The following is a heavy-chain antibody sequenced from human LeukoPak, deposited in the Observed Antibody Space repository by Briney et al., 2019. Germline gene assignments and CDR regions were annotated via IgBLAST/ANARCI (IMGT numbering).Heavy chain of an antibody. CDR2: IHHSGST. D-gene: IGHD3-10*01. J-gene: IGHJ5*02. CDR1: GGSISSGNYF. Sequence: PSQTLSLTCTVSGGSISSGNYFWSWIRQHPGKGLEWIGYIHHSGSTYYNPSLKSRVIISVDTSRNQFSLKLNSVTAADTAVYYCASYGSGSYRFDPWGQGTLVTVSS. V-gene: IGHV4-31*03. CDR3: ASYGSGSYRFDP.